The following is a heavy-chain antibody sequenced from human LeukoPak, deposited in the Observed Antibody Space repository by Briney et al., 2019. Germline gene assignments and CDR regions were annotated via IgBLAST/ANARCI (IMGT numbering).Heavy chain of an antibody. D-gene: IGHD2-15*01. CDR1: GGSISSGSYY. V-gene: IGHV4-61*02. CDR2: TYTSGST. Sequence: SQTLSLTCTVSGGSISSGSYYWSWIRQPAGKGLEWIGRTYTSGSTNYNPSLKSRVTISVDTSKNQFSLKLSSVTAADTAVYYCARSRLYCSGGSCPSGWFDPWGQGTLVTVSS. CDR3: ARSRLYCSGGSCPSGWFDP. J-gene: IGHJ5*02.